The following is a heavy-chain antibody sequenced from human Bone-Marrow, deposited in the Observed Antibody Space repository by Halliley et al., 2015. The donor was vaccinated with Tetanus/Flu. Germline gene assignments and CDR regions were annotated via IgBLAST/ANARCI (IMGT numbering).Heavy chain of an antibody. CDR3: ARRIAVANTGHYFDY. D-gene: IGHD6-19*01. V-gene: IGHV5-51*03. CDR2: IYPGGSNT. J-gene: IGHJ4*02. Sequence: VQLVQSGAEVKKPGESLKISCKGSGYTFTSYWIVWVRQMPGRGLEWMGIIYPGGSNTRYSPSFQGRVTISADKSIRTAYLQWSSLQAADTAVYYCARRIAVANTGHYFDYWGQGTLVTVSS. CDR1: GYTFTSYW.